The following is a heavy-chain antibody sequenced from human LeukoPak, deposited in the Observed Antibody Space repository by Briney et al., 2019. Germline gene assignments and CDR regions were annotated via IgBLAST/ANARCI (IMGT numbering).Heavy chain of an antibody. J-gene: IGHJ6*02. CDR1: GFTFNIYA. CDR3: ARVGDYVDGMDV. D-gene: IGHD4-17*01. V-gene: IGHV3-30-3*01. CDR2: VSSDGTNK. Sequence: GGSLRLSCAASGFTFNIYAMHWVRQSPGKGLEWVAVVSSDGTNKYYADSVKGRFTISRDNSRNTLSLQMNSLRPEDTAVYYSARVGDYVDGMDVWGQGTTVTISS.